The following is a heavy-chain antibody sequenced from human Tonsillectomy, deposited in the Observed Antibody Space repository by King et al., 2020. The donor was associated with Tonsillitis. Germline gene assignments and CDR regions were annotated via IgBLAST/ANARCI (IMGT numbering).Heavy chain of an antibody. Sequence: VQLVESGGGLVKPGGSLRLSCAASGFTFSNAWMSWVRQAPGKGLEWVGRIKSKTDGGTTDYGAPVKGRFTISRDDSKNTLYMQMNSLKTEDTAGYYCTTDWTYYDRSGYPMDVWGKGTTVTVSS. CDR2: IKSKTDGGTT. CDR3: TTDWTYYDRSGYPMDV. D-gene: IGHD3-22*01. V-gene: IGHV3-15*01. J-gene: IGHJ6*03. CDR1: GFTFSNAW.